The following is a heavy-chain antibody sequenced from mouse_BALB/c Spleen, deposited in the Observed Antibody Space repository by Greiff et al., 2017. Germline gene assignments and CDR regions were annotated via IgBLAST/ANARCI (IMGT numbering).Heavy chain of an antibody. CDR1: GYTFSSYW. V-gene: IGHV1-9*01. CDR2: ILPGSGST. Sequence: VQLQQSGAELMKPGASVKISCKATGYTFSSYWIEWVKQRPGHGLEWIGEILPGSGSTNYNEKFKGKATFTADTSSNTAYMQLSSLTSEDSAVYYCARAYYDNAMDYWGQGTSVTVSS. D-gene: IGHD2-4*01. J-gene: IGHJ4*01. CDR3: ARAYYDNAMDY.